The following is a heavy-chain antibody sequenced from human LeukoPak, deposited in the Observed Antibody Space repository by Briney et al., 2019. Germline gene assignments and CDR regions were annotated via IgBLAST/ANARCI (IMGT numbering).Heavy chain of an antibody. V-gene: IGHV3-7*01. CDR3: ARLHCTGGSCYSYFVY. CDR2: MKGEGSEE. Sequence: GGSLRLSCAASGFTLSTYFMRWVRQAPGKGVEWVASMKGEGSEEYYVDSLKGRFTISRDNAKNSLYLQMNSLRAEDTAVYYCARLHCTGGSCYSYFVYWGQGTQVTVSS. J-gene: IGHJ4*02. CDR1: GFTLSTYF. D-gene: IGHD2-15*01.